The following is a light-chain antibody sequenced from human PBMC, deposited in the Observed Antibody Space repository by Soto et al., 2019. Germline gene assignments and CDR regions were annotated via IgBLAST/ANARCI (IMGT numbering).Light chain of an antibody. Sequence: EVVMTQSPATLSVSPGDRVTLSCRASQSISGNLAWYQQKPGQAPRLLIYGASNRPTGIPDGFSGSGSGTVFTLTISRLEPEDFAVYYCQQYGSSGTFGQGTKVDIK. J-gene: IGKJ1*01. CDR2: GAS. CDR1: QSISGN. V-gene: IGKV3-20*01. CDR3: QQYGSSGT.